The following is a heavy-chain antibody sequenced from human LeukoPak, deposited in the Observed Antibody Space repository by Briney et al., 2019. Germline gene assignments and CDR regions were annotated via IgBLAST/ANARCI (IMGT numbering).Heavy chain of an antibody. V-gene: IGHV4-61*02. J-gene: IGHJ3*02. CDR3: AREFWNYRSGNLQAFHI. D-gene: IGHD3-10*01. CDR2: IYSSGST. CDR1: GYSISSGYYY. Sequence: SETLSLTCTVSGYSISSGYYYWSWIRQPAGKGLEWIGRIYSSGSTKYNPSLKSRVTISVDTSKNQFTLRLSSVTAADTAVYYCAREFWNYRSGNLQAFHIWGQGTMVTVSS.